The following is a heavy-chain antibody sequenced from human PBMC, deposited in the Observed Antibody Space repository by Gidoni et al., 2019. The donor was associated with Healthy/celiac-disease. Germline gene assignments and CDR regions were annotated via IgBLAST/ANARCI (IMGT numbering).Heavy chain of an antibody. V-gene: IGHV3-7*01. D-gene: IGHD1-26*01. Sequence: EVQLVESGGGLVQPGGSLRLSCAASGFTFSSYWMSWVRQAPGKGLEWVANIKQDGSEKYYVDSVKGRFTISRDNAKNSLYLQMNSLRAEDTAVYYCARDSYVSEGGRVYWGQGTLVTVSS. CDR1: GFTFSSYW. J-gene: IGHJ4*02. CDR3: ARDSYVSEGGRVY. CDR2: IKQDGSEK.